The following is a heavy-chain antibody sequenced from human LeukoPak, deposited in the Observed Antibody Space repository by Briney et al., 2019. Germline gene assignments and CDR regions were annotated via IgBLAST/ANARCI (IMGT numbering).Heavy chain of an antibody. CDR1: GFTFSSHW. J-gene: IGHJ4*02. CDR3: VRCDGYNSCYFDY. D-gene: IGHD5-24*01. CDR2: INQDGSRK. Sequence: GGSLRLSCGASGFTFSSHWMSWVRQAPGKGLEWVANINQDGSRKNYVGSVKGRFTISGDNAKNSLELQMNSLRVEDTAVYYCVRCDGYNSCYFDYWGQGTLVTVSS. V-gene: IGHV3-7*01.